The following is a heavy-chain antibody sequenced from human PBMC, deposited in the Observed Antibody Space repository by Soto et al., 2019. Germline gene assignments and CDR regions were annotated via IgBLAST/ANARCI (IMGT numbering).Heavy chain of an antibody. CDR2: ISYDGSNK. Sequence: PGGSLRLSCAASGFTFSSYGMHWVRQAPGKGLEWVAVISYDGSNKYYADSVKGRFTISRDNSKNTLYLQMNSLRAEDTAVYYCAKDRSSSSHYYYYYGMDVWGQGTTVTVSS. V-gene: IGHV3-30*18. D-gene: IGHD6-6*01. J-gene: IGHJ6*02. CDR3: AKDRSSSSHYYYYYGMDV. CDR1: GFTFSSYG.